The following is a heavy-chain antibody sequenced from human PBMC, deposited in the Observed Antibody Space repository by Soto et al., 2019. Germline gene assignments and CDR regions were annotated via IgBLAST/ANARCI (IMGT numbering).Heavy chain of an antibody. V-gene: IGHV1-58*01. Sequence: ASVKVSCKASGFTFTSSAVQWVRQARGQRLEWIGWIVVGSGNTNYAQKFQERVTITRDMSTSTAYMELSSLRSEDTAVYYCAATPGVLLWFGEFPPTLDYWGQGTLVTVSS. CDR3: AATPGVLLWFGEFPPTLDY. D-gene: IGHD3-10*01. CDR1: GFTFTSSA. J-gene: IGHJ4*02. CDR2: IVVGSGNT.